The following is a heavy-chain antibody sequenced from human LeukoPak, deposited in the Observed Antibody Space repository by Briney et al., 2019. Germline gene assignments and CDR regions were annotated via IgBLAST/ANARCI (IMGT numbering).Heavy chain of an antibody. CDR1: GFTFSSYW. J-gene: IGHJ4*02. CDR3: ARVGVPYYYGSGLDY. Sequence: GGSLRLSCAASGFTFSSYWMHWVRQAPGKGLVWVSRINSDGSSTSYADSVKGRFTISRDNAKNTLYLQMNSLRAEDTAVYYCARVGVPYYYGSGLDYWGQGTLVTVSS. CDR2: INSDGSST. V-gene: IGHV3-74*01. D-gene: IGHD3-10*01.